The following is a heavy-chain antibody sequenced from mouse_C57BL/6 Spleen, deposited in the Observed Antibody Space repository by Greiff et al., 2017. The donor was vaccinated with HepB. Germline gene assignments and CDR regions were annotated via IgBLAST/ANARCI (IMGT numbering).Heavy chain of an antibody. V-gene: IGHV3-6*01. D-gene: IGHD2-5*01. J-gene: IGHJ2*01. Sequence: VQLQQSGPGLVKPSQSLSLTCSVTGYSITSGYYWNWIRQFPGNKLEWMGYISYDGSNNYNPSLKNRISITRDTSKNQFFLKLNSVTTEDTATYYCARGRANSNYVDYWGQGTTLTVSS. CDR1: GYSITSGYY. CDR3: ARGRANSNYVDY. CDR2: ISYDGSN.